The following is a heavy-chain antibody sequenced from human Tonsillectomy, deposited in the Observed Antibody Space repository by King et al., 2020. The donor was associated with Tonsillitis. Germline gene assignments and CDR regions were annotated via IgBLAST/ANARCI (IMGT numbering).Heavy chain of an antibody. J-gene: IGHJ4*02. CDR2: IWYDGSNK. CDR3: ARGLGYGGDYVGY. V-gene: IGHV3-33*08. CDR1: GSTFSSYG. D-gene: IGHD5-18*01. Sequence: VQLVESGGGVVQPGRSLRLSCAASGSTFSSYGMHWVRQAPGKGLEWVAVIWYDGSNKYYANTVKGRFTISRENSKNKLYLQMNSLEDEDTAVYYCARGLGYGGDYVGYWGQGTLVTVSS.